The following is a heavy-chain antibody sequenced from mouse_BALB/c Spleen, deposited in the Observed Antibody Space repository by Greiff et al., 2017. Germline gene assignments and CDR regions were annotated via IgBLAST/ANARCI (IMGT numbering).Heavy chain of an antibody. Sequence: EVKLVESGGGLVQPGGSLRLSCATSGFTFTDYYMSWVRQPPGKALEWLGFIRNKANGYTTEYSASVKGRFTISRDNSQSILYLQMNTLRAEDSATYYCARDYQYYGYSWFAYWGQGTLVTVSA. V-gene: IGHV7-3*02. CDR1: GFTFTDYY. D-gene: IGHD1-2*01. J-gene: IGHJ3*01. CDR3: ARDYQYYGYSWFAY. CDR2: IRNKANGYTT.